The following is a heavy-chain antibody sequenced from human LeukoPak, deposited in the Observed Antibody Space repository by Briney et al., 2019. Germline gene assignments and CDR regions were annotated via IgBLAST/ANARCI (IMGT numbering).Heavy chain of an antibody. Sequence: PSETLSLTCTVSGGSISGRGYHWGWIRQPPGKGLEWIGSISYSGSTYLNPSLQSRLTISVDTSRNQFSLNLSSVTAADTGVYYCAGNDFYYFDYWGQGTLVTVSS. CDR3: AGNDFYYFDY. CDR2: ISYSGST. D-gene: IGHD5-12*01. V-gene: IGHV4-39*01. J-gene: IGHJ4*02. CDR1: GGSISGRGYH.